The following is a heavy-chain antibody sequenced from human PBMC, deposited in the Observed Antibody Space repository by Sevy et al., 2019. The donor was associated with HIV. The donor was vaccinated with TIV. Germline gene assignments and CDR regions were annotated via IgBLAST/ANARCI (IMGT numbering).Heavy chain of an antibody. D-gene: IGHD2-2*01. V-gene: IGHV4-39*01. Sequence: SESLSLTCTVSGGSISSSSYYWGWIRQPPGKGLEWIGSIYYSGSTYYNASLKSRVTISVDTSKNQFSLKLSSVTAADTAVYYCARLGSVVVVPAAMKEGELDVWGQGTTVTVSS. J-gene: IGHJ6*02. CDR3: ARLGSVVVVPAAMKEGELDV. CDR1: GGSISSSSYY. CDR2: IYYSGST.